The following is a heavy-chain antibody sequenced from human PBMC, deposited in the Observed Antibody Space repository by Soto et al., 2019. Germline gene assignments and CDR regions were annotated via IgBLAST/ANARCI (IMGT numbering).Heavy chain of an antibody. J-gene: IGHJ6*02. V-gene: IGHV3-21*02. CDR3: TRDRVKIRGGYYHYYGMDV. CDR1: EFTFSVYS. D-gene: IGHD3-10*01. Sequence: DVQLEESGGGLVKPGGSLRLSCVASEFTFSVYSMNWVRQAPGKGLEWVSSISSGSSYIYYADSVKGRFTISRDNDKSSLFLHMNSLRDDDTAVYYCTRDRVKIRGGYYHYYGMDVWGQGTTVTVSS. CDR2: ISSGSSYI.